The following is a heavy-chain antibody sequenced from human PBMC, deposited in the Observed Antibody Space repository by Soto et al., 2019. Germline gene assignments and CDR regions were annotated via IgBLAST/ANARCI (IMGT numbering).Heavy chain of an antibody. J-gene: IGHJ6*02. CDR1: GGSISSFC. Sequence: LSLTCAVSGGSISSFCWTWIRQPPGQGLEWIGYICTGGTTKYNPSLKSRVTMSVDTSKTQFSLKLTSVTAADTAVYYCARVGSKSFYYATDVWGQGTTVTVSS. CDR3: ARVGSKSFYYATDV. V-gene: IGHV4-4*09. CDR2: ICTGGTT. D-gene: IGHD4-4*01.